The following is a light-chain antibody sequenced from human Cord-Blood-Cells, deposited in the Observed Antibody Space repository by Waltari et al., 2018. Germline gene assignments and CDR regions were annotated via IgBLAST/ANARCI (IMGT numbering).Light chain of an antibody. J-gene: IGKJ3*01. Sequence: EIVMTQSPATLSVSPGERATLSYRASQSVSSNLAWYQQKPGQAPRLLIYGASTRATCIPARFSGSGSGTEFTLTISSLQSKDFAVYYCQQYNNWPLFGPGTKVDIK. V-gene: IGKV3-15*01. CDR3: QQYNNWPL. CDR1: QSVSSN. CDR2: GAS.